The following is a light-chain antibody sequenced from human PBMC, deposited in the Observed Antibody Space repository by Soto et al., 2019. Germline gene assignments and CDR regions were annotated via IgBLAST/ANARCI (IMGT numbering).Light chain of an antibody. V-gene: IGKV1-5*01. CDR2: DAS. CDR3: QQYNSYST. J-gene: IGKJ1*01. Sequence: DIQMTQSPSTLSASVGDRITITCRASQNINNWLAWYQQKPGRAPKLPIYDASSLESGVPSRFSGSRSGTEFTLSISSLQPDDFATYYCQQYNSYSTFGQGTKVEVK. CDR1: QNINNW.